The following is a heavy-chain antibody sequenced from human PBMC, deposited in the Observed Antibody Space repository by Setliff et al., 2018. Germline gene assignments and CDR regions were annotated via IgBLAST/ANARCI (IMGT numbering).Heavy chain of an antibody. CDR2: INPNSGGT. CDR3: AREQTPGYVMIEVVGLDRYFDL. Sequence: ASVKVSCKASGYTFTGYYMHWVRQAPGQGLEWMGWINPNSGGTNYAQKFQGRVTMTRDTSSSTAHMELSRLRSDDTAVYYCAREQTPGYVMIEVVGLDRYFDLWGRGTLVTVSS. J-gene: IGHJ2*01. CDR1: GYTFTGYY. D-gene: IGHD3-22*01. V-gene: IGHV1-2*02.